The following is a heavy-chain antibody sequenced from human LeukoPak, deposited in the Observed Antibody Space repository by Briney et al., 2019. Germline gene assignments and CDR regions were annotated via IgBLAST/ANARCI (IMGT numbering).Heavy chain of an antibody. V-gene: IGHV3-23*01. CDR3: ARATYSGSDFDY. CDR1: GFTFSSYG. J-gene: IGHJ4*02. Sequence: SVGTLRLSCAASGFTFSSYGMSWVRQAPGRGLEWVSAISGSGGSTYYADSVKGRFTISRDNAKNSLYLQMNSLRAEDTAVYYCARATYSGSDFDYWGQGTLVTVSS. CDR2: ISGSGGST. D-gene: IGHD1-26*01.